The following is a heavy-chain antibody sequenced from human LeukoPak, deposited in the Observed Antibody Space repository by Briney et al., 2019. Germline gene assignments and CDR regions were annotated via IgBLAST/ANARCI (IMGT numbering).Heavy chain of an antibody. V-gene: IGHV4-34*01. Sequence: SETLSLTCAVYGGSFSGYYWSWIRQPPGKGLEWIGEINHRGSTNYNPSLKSRVTISVDTSKNQFSLKLSSVTAADTAVYYCARRASVLLWFGETPTPYYFDYWGQGTLVTVSS. J-gene: IGHJ4*02. CDR3: ARRASVLLWFGETPTPYYFDY. CDR1: GGSFSGYY. D-gene: IGHD3-10*01. CDR2: INHRGST.